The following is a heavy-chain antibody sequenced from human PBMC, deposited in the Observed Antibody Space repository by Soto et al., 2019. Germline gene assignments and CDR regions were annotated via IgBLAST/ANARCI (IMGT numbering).Heavy chain of an antibody. J-gene: IGHJ4*02. CDR3: AASDSSSWEHDY. Sequence: QVQLGQSGAELKKPGSSVRVSCKISGDSFSSYAISWVRQAPGQGLEWVGDIIPIFETANYAQKFQGRVTITAVESTTTAYMEVTRLRPEDTAIFYCAASDSSSWEHDYWGQGTLITVSS. CDR2: IIPIFETA. V-gene: IGHV1-69*01. D-gene: IGHD6-13*01. CDR1: GDSFSSYA.